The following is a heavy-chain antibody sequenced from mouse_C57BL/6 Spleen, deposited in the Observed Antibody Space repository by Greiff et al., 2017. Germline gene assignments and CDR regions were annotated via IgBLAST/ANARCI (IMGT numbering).Heavy chain of an antibody. D-gene: IGHD1-3*01. J-gene: IGHJ2*01. Sequence: DVMLVESGGDLVKPGGSLKLSCAASGFTFSSYGMSWVRQTPDKRLEWVATISSGGSYTYYPDSVKGRFTISRDNAKNTLYLQMSSLKSEDTAMYYCARYKYYFDYRGQGTTLTVSS. CDR2: ISSGGSYT. CDR1: GFTFSSYG. V-gene: IGHV5-6*02. CDR3: ARYKYYFDY.